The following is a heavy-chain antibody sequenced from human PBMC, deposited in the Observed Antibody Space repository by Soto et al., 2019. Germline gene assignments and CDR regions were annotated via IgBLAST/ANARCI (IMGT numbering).Heavy chain of an antibody. D-gene: IGHD3-10*01. Sequence: QVQLVQSGAEVKKPGASVKVSCKASGYTFTSYGISWVRQAPGQGLEWMGWISAYNGNKNYAQKLQGRVTMTTDTSTSTAYMELRSLRSDDTAVYYCASNYLYYYGSGNTNYYGMDVWGQGTTVTVSS. J-gene: IGHJ6*02. V-gene: IGHV1-18*01. CDR2: ISAYNGNK. CDR3: ASNYLYYYGSGNTNYYGMDV. CDR1: GYTFTSYG.